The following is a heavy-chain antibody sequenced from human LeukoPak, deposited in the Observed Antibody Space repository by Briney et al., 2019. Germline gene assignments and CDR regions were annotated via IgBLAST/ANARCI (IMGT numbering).Heavy chain of an antibody. CDR1: GYTFTGYY. CDR2: INPDNGGT. D-gene: IGHD3-22*01. V-gene: IGHV1-2*02. Sequence: ASVKVSCKASGYTFTGYYMHWVRQAPGQGLEWMGWINPDNGGTNYAQKFQGRVTMTRDMSISTAYMELSRLRSDDTAVYYCAREDLYYYDSSGSEYFQHWGQGTLVTVSS. J-gene: IGHJ1*01. CDR3: AREDLYYYDSSGSEYFQH.